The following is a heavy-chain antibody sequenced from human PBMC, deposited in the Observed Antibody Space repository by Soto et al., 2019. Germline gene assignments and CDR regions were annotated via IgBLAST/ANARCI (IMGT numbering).Heavy chain of an antibody. Sequence: EVQLLESGGGLVQPGGSLRLSCVASGFTFSTYAMSWVRQAPGKGLEWVSSIIGSGGSTYYTDSVRGRFTISRDNSKNTLYLQMNSLRAEDTAVYYCARDLTRGLNYGYEFDYWGQGTLVTVSS. D-gene: IGHD5-18*01. V-gene: IGHV3-23*01. CDR3: ARDLTRGLNYGYEFDY. CDR2: IIGSGGST. J-gene: IGHJ4*02. CDR1: GFTFSTYA.